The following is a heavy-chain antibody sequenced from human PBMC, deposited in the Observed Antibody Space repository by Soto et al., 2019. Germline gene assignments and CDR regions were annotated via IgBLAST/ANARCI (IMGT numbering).Heavy chain of an antibody. Sequence: PSETLSLTCAAYGGSFSGYYWSWIRQPPGKGLEWIGEINHSGSTNYNPSLKSRVTISVDTSKNQFSLKLSSVTAADTAVYYCAGETSSSRYYYGMDVWGQGTTVTVSS. J-gene: IGHJ6*02. CDR2: INHSGST. CDR1: GGSFSGYY. CDR3: AGETSSSRYYYGMDV. V-gene: IGHV4-34*01. D-gene: IGHD6-6*01.